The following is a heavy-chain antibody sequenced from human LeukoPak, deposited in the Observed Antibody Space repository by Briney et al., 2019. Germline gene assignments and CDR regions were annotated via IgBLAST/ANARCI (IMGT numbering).Heavy chain of an antibody. CDR3: ARVSARDCSSNCCWGWLDP. V-gene: IGHV1-69*05. J-gene: IGHJ5*02. D-gene: IGHD2-2*01. CDR1: GGSFSSYA. CDR2: INPVFNTP. Sequence: SVKVSCKASGGSFSSYAILWVRQAPGQGLEWMGGINPVFNTPHYAPKFQGRVTITMDESTSTVYMELSSLKSEDTAVFYCARVSARDCSSNCCWGWLDPWGQGTLVTVSS.